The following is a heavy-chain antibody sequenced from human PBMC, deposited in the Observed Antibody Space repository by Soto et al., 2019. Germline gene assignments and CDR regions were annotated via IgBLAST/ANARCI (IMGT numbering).Heavy chain of an antibody. V-gene: IGHV1-46*01. CDR3: ARDPSLAGGDYAPPDY. CDR2: INPSGGST. J-gene: IGHJ4*02. D-gene: IGHD4-17*01. Sequence: ASVKVSCKASGYTFTSYYMHWLRQAPGQGLEWMGIINPSGGSTSYAQKFQGRVTMTRDTSTSTVYMELSSLRSEDTAVYYCARDPSLAGGDYAPPDYWGQGTLVTVSS. CDR1: GYTFTSYY.